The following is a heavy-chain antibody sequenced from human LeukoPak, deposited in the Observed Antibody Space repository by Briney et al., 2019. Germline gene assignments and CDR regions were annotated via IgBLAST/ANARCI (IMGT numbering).Heavy chain of an antibody. CDR1: GYTFTGYY. Sequence: ASVKVSCKASGYTFTGYYMHWVRQAPGLGLEWMGWINPNSGGTNYAQKFQGRVTMTRDTSISTAYMELSRLRSDDTAVYYCARVLVAESWFDPWGQGTLVTVSS. CDR2: INPNSGGT. CDR3: ARVLVAESWFDP. J-gene: IGHJ5*02. V-gene: IGHV1-2*02. D-gene: IGHD5-12*01.